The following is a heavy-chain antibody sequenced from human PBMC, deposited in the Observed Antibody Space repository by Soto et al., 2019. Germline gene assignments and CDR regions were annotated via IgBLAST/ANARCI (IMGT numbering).Heavy chain of an antibody. D-gene: IGHD6-13*01. Sequence: EVQLVESGGGLVKPGESLRLSCAVSGFTLSDAWMGWVRQAPGKGLEWIGRIRSKRVDGTTDYAGPVQGRFSISRDDSKNILYLQMNSLKTEDTAIYYCTKDRGILSRPLCDCWGQGILVTVSS. CDR2: IRSKRVDGTT. J-gene: IGHJ4*02. CDR3: TKDRGILSRPLCDC. V-gene: IGHV3-15*01. CDR1: GFTLSDAW.